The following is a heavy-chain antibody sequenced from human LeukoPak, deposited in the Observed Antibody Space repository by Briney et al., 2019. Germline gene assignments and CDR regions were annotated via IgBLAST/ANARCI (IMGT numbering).Heavy chain of an antibody. Sequence: SETLSLTCTVSGGSISSLTYYWGWIRQPPGRGLEWIASIYYSGTTYYSPSLKSRVTISVNRSNNQFSLRPTSVTAAATAVYFCAGYSSGWSSGGGYWGQGTLVTVSS. V-gene: IGHV4-39*01. D-gene: IGHD6-19*01. CDR3: AGYSSGWSSGGGY. J-gene: IGHJ4*02. CDR2: IYYSGTT. CDR1: GGSISSLTYY.